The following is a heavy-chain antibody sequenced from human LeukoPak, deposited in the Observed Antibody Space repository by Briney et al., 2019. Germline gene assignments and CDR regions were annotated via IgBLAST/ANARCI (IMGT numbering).Heavy chain of an antibody. CDR2: ITGSGGGT. CDR3: AKDRWKTVVRGPDY. D-gene: IGHD3-10*01. Sequence: PGGSLRLSCAASGFTFSSYAMSWVRQAPGKGLEWVSAITGSGGGTYYADSMKGRFTVSRDNSQNTLYLQMNSLRAEDTAVYYCAKDRWKTVVRGPDYWGQGTLVAVSS. V-gene: IGHV3-23*01. J-gene: IGHJ4*02. CDR1: GFTFSSYA.